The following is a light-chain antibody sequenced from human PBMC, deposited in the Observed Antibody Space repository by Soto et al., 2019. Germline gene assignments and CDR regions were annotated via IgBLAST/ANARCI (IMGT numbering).Light chain of an antibody. CDR2: DAS. CDR1: HDISNY. V-gene: IGKV1-33*01. CDR3: QQYDNLPLT. J-gene: IGKJ4*01. Sequence: DIQITQSPSSLSASIGDRVTITCQASHDISNYLNWYQQKPGQAPNLLIYDASNLEAGVPSRFIGSGSGTYFTFTINSLQAEDIATYFCQQYDNLPLTFGGGTKVEIK.